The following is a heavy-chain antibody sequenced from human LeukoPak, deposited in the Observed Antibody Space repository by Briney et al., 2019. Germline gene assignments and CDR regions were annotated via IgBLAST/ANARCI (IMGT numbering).Heavy chain of an antibody. V-gene: IGHV4-39*01. Sequence: SETLSLTCTVSGGSITSSSYYWGWIRRPPGKGLEWIGSIYYTGSTYYNPSLKSRVTISVDPSKNQFSLKMSSVTAADTAVYYCASIAARGCNYWGQGTLVTVSS. D-gene: IGHD6-13*01. CDR2: IYYTGST. J-gene: IGHJ4*02. CDR1: GGSITSSSYY. CDR3: ASIAARGCNY.